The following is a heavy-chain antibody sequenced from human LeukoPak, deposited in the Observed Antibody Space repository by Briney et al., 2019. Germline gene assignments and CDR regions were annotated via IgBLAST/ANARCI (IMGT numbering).Heavy chain of an antibody. D-gene: IGHD3-22*01. Sequence: PGGSLRLSCAASGFTFSSYGMSWVRQAPGKGLEWVSAISGSGGSTYYADSVKGRFTISRDNSKNTLYLQMNSLRAEDTAVYYCAKHAAKIVVVTDSQLDPWGQGTLVTVSS. CDR3: AKHAAKIVVVTDSQLDP. CDR2: ISGSGGST. V-gene: IGHV3-23*01. J-gene: IGHJ5*02. CDR1: GFTFSSYG.